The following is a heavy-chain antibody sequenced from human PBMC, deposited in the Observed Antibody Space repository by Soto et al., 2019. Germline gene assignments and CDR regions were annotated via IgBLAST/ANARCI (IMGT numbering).Heavy chain of an antibody. CDR1: GVTFSNSW. J-gene: IGHJ5*02. CDR3: ASGGSGKYGRVDP. Sequence: EMQLVESGGGLVQPVGSLRLSCEASGVTFSNSWLHWVRQAPGKRLVWVSRINNVGSSRNYADFVESRFTISRYNAKYTFSLEKTSLRGDEAAIYFGASGGSGKYGRVDPWDPGTL. D-gene: IGHD1-26*01. V-gene: IGHV3-74*01. CDR2: INNVGSSR.